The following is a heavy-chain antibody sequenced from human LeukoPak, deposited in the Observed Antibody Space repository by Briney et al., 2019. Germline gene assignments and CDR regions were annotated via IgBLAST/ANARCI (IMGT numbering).Heavy chain of an antibody. CDR1: GFTFSDYY. Sequence: AGGSLRLSCAASGFTFSDYYMSWIRQAPGKGLEWIGSIYLSGRTYYNMSLKSRVTISIDTSKNQFSLKVNSVTAADTAVYYCARDNPYGSGTDYWGQGTLVTVSS. CDR3: ARDNPYGSGTDY. J-gene: IGHJ4*02. D-gene: IGHD3-10*01. CDR2: IYLSGRT. V-gene: IGHV4-38-2*02.